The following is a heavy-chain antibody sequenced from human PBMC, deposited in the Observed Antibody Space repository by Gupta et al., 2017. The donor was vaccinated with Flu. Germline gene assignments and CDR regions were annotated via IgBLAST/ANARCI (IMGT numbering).Heavy chain of an antibody. V-gene: IGHV4-31*03. CDR1: GGSISSGGYY. Sequence: QVQLQESGPGLVKPSQTLSLTCTVSGGSISSGGYYWSWIRQHPGKGLEWIGYIYYSGSTYYNPSLKSRVTISVDTSKNQFSMKLSSVTAADTAVYYCARAPHEYCSGGSCYSGSFNYWGKGTLVPVSS. J-gene: IGHJ4*02. D-gene: IGHD2-15*01. CDR2: IYYSGST. CDR3: ARAPHEYCSGGSCYSGSFNY.